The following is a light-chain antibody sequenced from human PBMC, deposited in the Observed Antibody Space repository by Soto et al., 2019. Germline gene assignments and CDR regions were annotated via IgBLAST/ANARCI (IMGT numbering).Light chain of an antibody. J-gene: IGKJ1*01. CDR3: QQYAGSST. CDR2: GAS. CDR1: QSVSSSS. Sequence: EIVLTQSPGTLSLSPGERATLSCRASQSVSSSSLAWYQQKPGQAPRLLIFGASSRATGIPDRFSGSGSGTDFTLTISRLEPEDFAVYYCQQYAGSSTFGQGTKVEI. V-gene: IGKV3-20*01.